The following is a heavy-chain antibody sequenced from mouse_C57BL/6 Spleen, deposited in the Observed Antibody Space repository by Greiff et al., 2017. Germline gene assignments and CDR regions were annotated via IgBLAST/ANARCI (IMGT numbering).Heavy chain of an antibody. V-gene: IGHV14-2*01. CDR1: GFNIKDYY. J-gene: IGHJ4*01. Sequence: EVQLQQSGAELVKPGASVKLSCTASGFNIKDYYMHWVKQRTEQGLEWIGRIDPEDGETTYAPKFPGKATITADTSSNTAYLQLSSLTSEDTAVYYCARSGYYYAMDYWGQGTSVTVSS. CDR2: IDPEDGET. D-gene: IGHD3-2*02. CDR3: ARSGYYYAMDY.